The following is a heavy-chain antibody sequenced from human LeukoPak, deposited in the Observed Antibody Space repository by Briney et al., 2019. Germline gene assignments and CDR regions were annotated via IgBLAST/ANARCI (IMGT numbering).Heavy chain of an antibody. J-gene: IGHJ1*01. V-gene: IGHV3-48*01. CDR1: GFTFSSYS. Sequence: GGSLRLSCVASGFTFSSYSMNWVRQAPGKGQEWLSYIGSNSDPIYYADSVKGRFTISRDSSKNTLYLQMNSLRVEDTAVYYCAKDPAAVAGTTNYFQHWGQGTLVTVSS. D-gene: IGHD6-19*01. CDR3: AKDPAAVAGTTNYFQH. CDR2: IGSNSDPI.